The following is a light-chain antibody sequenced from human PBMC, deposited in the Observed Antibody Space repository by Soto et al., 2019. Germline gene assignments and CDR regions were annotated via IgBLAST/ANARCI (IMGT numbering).Light chain of an antibody. J-gene: IGKJ1*01. V-gene: IGKV1-39*01. CDR1: QSISSY. CDR3: QQSYRTPWT. CDR2: AAS. Sequence: DIQMTQSPSSLSASVGDRVNITCRASQSISSYLNWYQQKPGKAPKLLIYAASSLQSGVPSRFSGSGSGTDVTLTISSLQPEDFATYYCQQSYRTPWTFGQGTKVEIK.